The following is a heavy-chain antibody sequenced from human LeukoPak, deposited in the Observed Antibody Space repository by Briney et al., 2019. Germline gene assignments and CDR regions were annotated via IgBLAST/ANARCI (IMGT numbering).Heavy chain of an antibody. Sequence: PSETLSLTCTVSGGSISSGSYYWSWIRQPAGKGLEWIGRIYTSGSTNYNPSLKSRVTISVDTSKNQSSLKLSSVTAADTAVYYCAREDTMIVYNYWGQGTLVTVSS. CDR1: GGSISSGSYY. D-gene: IGHD3-22*01. V-gene: IGHV4-61*02. CDR2: IYTSGST. CDR3: AREDTMIVYNY. J-gene: IGHJ4*02.